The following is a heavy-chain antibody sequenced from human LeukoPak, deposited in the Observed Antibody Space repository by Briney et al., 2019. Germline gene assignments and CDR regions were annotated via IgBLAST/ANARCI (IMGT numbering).Heavy chain of an antibody. J-gene: IGHJ5*02. CDR1: DCSISDYS. CDR2: IHYSGST. D-gene: IGHD1-26*01. CDR3: ARDDIVGATNSFDP. Sequence: PSETLSLTCTVSDCSISDYSWSWIRQPPGKGLEWIAYIHYSGSTKYNPSLQSGVTISLAKTKNQFPLMLSSVTAADTTAYCCARDDIVGATNSFDPWGQGTLVTVSS. V-gene: IGHV4-59*01.